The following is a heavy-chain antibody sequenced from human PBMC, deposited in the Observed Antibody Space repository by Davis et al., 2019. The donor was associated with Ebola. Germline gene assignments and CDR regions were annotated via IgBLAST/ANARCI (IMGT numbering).Heavy chain of an antibody. D-gene: IGHD2-21*02. CDR2: IHPNSGGT. Sequence: AASVKVSCKASGYTFTGYFMHWVRQAPGQGLEWMGRIHPNSGGTNYAQKFQGRVTMTRDTSISTAYMELSRLRSDDTTVYYCARDGDCAGMDVWGKGTTVTVSS. J-gene: IGHJ6*04. CDR1: GYTFTGYF. CDR3: ARDGDCAGMDV. V-gene: IGHV1-2*06.